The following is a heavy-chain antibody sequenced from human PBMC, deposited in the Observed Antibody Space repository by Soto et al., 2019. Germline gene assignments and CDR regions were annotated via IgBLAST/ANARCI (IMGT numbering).Heavy chain of an antibody. CDR3: ARDGTLYDSSAYYYLY. CDR2: IIPIFGTA. V-gene: IGHV1-69*13. D-gene: IGHD3-22*01. J-gene: IGHJ4*02. Sequence: SVKVSCKASGGTFSNYGVNWVRQAPGQGLEWMGGIIPIFGTAKYAQKFQGRVTITADDSTRTACMELSSLRSEDTAVYYCARDGTLYDSSAYYYLYWGQGTLVTVSS. CDR1: GGTFSNYG.